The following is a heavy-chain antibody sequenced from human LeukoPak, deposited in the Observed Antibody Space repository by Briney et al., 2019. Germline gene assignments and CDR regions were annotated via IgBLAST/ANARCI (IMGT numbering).Heavy chain of an antibody. CDR2: ISSSSSYT. J-gene: IGHJ6*02. CDR3: ARVSGTTGTTSPYYYGMDV. CDR1: GFTFSDYY. V-gene: IGHV3-11*05. Sequence: GGSLRLSCAASGFTFSDYYMSWIRQAPGKGLEWVSYISSSSSYTNYADSVKGRFTISRDNAKNSLYLQMNSLRAEDTAVYYCARVSGTTGTTSPYYYGMDVWGQGTTVTVSS. D-gene: IGHD1-1*01.